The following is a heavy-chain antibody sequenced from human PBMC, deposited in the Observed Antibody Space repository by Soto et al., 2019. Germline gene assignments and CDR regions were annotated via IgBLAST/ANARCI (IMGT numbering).Heavy chain of an antibody. CDR3: ARAIGYRGYAGMDV. D-gene: IGHD5-12*01. CDR1: GYTFTIYG. J-gene: IGHJ6*02. CDR2: ISPDNGNT. V-gene: IGHV1-18*01. Sequence: QVQLVQSGGEVKKPGASVKVPCKASGYTFTIYGINWVRQAPGQGLEWMGWISPDNGNTNYAQKIQGRVTMTTDTXXSTAYMELRSLRSDDTAVYYCARAIGYRGYAGMDVWGQGTTVTVSS.